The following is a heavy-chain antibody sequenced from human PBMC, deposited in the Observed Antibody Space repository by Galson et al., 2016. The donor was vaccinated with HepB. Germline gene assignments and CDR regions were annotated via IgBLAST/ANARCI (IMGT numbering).Heavy chain of an antibody. D-gene: IGHD2-15*01. J-gene: IGHJ4*02. V-gene: IGHV1-18*04. CDR1: GYTFLSYG. CDR2: INPYNGNT. Sequence: SVKVSCKASGYTFLSYGITWVRQAPGQGLEWMGWINPYNGNTYYAQNLQGRVTMTTDTSTSTASMELRSPTSDDTAVYYCARAPALYCSGGNCQLGAPYFDYWGQGTLVTVSS. CDR3: ARAPALYCSGGNCQLGAPYFDY.